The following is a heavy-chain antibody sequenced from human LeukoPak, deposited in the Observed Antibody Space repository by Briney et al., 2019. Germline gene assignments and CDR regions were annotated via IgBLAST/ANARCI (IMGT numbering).Heavy chain of an antibody. CDR1: GYTFTSYG. CDR2: SSAYNGNT. V-gene: IGHV1-18*01. CDR3: ARAGYSSGWDPDYYYYYYMDV. Sequence: ASVKVSCKASGYTFTSYGISWVRQAPGQGLEWMGWSSAYNGNTNYAQKLQGRVTMTTDTSTSTAYMELRSLRSDDTAVYYCARAGYSSGWDPDYYYYYYMDVWGKGTTVTVSS. J-gene: IGHJ6*03. D-gene: IGHD6-19*01.